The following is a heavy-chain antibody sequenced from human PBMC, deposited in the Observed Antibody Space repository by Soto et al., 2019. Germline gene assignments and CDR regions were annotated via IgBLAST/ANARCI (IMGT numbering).Heavy chain of an antibody. D-gene: IGHD3-22*01. CDR3: ARGPTDYYDNSGNYFLDY. CDR2: ISTYNGNT. J-gene: IGHJ4*02. CDR1: GYTFTTYG. Sequence: QVQLVQSGAEVKKPGASVKVSCKASGYTFTTYGMSWVRQAPGQGLDWMRWISTYNGNTKYAERLQGRVTMTTDTTTSTAYMELRSLRSDDTAAYYCARGPTDYYDNSGNYFLDYWGQGTLVTVSS. V-gene: IGHV1-18*01.